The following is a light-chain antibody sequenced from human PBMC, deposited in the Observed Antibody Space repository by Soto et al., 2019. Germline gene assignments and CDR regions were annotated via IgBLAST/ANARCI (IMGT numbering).Light chain of an antibody. CDR2: WAS. Sequence: DIVMTQSPDSLAVSLGERATINCKSSQSVLYSSNNKNYLAWYQQKPGQPPKLLIYWASTRESGVPDRFSGSGSGTDFTLTISSLQAEDVAVYYCQQYYTSPYTFGQGTNLAIK. CDR1: QSVLYSSNNKNY. V-gene: IGKV4-1*01. J-gene: IGKJ2*01. CDR3: QQYYTSPYT.